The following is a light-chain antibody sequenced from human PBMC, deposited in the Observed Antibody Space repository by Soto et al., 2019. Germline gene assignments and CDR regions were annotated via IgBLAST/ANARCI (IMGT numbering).Light chain of an antibody. J-gene: IGKJ1*01. CDR2: GAS. Sequence: EIVLTQSPGTLSLSPGEGATLSCRASQSIGGNFLAWYQQRRGQAPRLLIHGASNRATGIPDRFSGSGSGTDFTLTITRLEPDDFAVYYCQQYGGSPRTFGQGTKVEVK. CDR3: QQYGGSPRT. CDR1: QSIGGNF. V-gene: IGKV3-20*01.